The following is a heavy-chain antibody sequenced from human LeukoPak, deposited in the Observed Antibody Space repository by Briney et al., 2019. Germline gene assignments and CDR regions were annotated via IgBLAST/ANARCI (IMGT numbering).Heavy chain of an antibody. V-gene: IGHV3-30*02. CDR3: ATDYDFWSGHYYYYMDV. Sequence: GGSLRLSCAASGFTFSSYGMHWVRQAPGKGLEWVAFIRYDGSNKYYADSVKGRFTISRDNSKNTLYLQMNSLRAEDTAVYYCATDYDFWSGHYYYYMDVWGKGTTVTVSS. CDR2: IRYDGSNK. J-gene: IGHJ6*03. D-gene: IGHD3-3*01. CDR1: GFTFSSYG.